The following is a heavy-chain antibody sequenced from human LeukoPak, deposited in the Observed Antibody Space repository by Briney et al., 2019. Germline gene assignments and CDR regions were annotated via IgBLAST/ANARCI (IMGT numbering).Heavy chain of an antibody. CDR2: IFSGGST. Sequence: GGSLRLSCAASGFTVSSNYMSWVRQAPGKGLEWVSVIFSGGSTYYADSVKGRFTISRDNFKNTLYLQMNSLRAEDTAVYYCARGASGYYWTYWGQGTLVAVSS. D-gene: IGHD3-22*01. V-gene: IGHV3-66*01. CDR3: ARGASGYYWTY. CDR1: GFTVSSNY. J-gene: IGHJ4*02.